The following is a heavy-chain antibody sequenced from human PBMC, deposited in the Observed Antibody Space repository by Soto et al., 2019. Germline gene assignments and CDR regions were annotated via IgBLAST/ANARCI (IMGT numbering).Heavy chain of an antibody. Sequence: SETLSLTCAVYGGSFSGYYWSWIRQPPGKGLEWIGEINHSGSTNYNPSLKSRVTTSVDTSKNQFSLKLSSVTAADTAVYYCARVFCTNGVCYSFDYWGQGTLVTVSS. CDR3: ARVFCTNGVCYSFDY. CDR2: INHSGST. V-gene: IGHV4-34*01. D-gene: IGHD2-8*01. J-gene: IGHJ4*02. CDR1: GGSFSGYY.